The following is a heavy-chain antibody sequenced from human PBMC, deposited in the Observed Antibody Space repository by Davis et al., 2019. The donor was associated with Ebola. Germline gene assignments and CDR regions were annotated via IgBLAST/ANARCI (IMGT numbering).Heavy chain of an antibody. J-gene: IGHJ3*02. CDR1: GGSIRGYY. V-gene: IGHV4-34*01. Sequence: MPSETLSLTCTVSGGSIRGYYWSWIRQPPGKGLEWIGEINHSGSTNYNPSLKSRVTISVDTSKNQFSLKLSSVTAADTAVYYCARGRVVYSHAFDIWGQGTMVTVSS. CDR3: ARGRVVYSHAFDI. D-gene: IGHD2-8*02. CDR2: INHSGST.